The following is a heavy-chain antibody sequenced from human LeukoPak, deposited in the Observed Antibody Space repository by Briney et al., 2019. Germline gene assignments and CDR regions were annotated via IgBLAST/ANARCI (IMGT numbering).Heavy chain of an antibody. CDR1: GFTFSSYG. CDR2: ISYDGSNK. V-gene: IGHV3-30*18. CDR3: AKYYDSSGYYTIS. D-gene: IGHD3-22*01. J-gene: IGHJ5*02. Sequence: PGGSLRLSCAASGFTFSSYGMHWIRQAPGKGLEWVAVISYDGSNKYYADSVKGRFTTSRDNSKNTLYLQMNSLRAEDTAVYYCAKYYDSSGYYTISWGQGTLVTVSS.